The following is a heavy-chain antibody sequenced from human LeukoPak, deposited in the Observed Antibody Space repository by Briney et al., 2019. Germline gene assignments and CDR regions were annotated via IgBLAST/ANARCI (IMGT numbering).Heavy chain of an antibody. J-gene: IGHJ4*02. V-gene: IGHV7-4-1*02. CDR3: ARESPYYYDTSDYSGKADS. CDR2: INTNTGNP. D-gene: IGHD3-22*01. CDR1: GYTFTTYA. Sequence: ASVKVSCKASGYTFTTYAMNWVRQAPGQGLEWMGWINTNTGNPTYAQGFTGRFVFSLDTSVSTAYLQISSLKAEDTAVYHCARESPYYYDTSDYSGKADSWGQGTLVTVSS.